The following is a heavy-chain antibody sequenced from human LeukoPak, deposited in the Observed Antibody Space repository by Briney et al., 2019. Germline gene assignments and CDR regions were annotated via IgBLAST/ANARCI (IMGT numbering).Heavy chain of an antibody. CDR1: GGSFSVYY. Sequence: SETLSLTCAVYGGSFSVYYWSWIRQPPGKGLEWIGEINHSGSTNYNPSLKSRVTISVDTSKNQFSLKLSSVTAADTAVYYCARGLKLWLPLVGYWGQGTLVTVSS. D-gene: IGHD5-18*01. J-gene: IGHJ4*02. CDR2: INHSGST. V-gene: IGHV4-34*01. CDR3: ARGLKLWLPLVGY.